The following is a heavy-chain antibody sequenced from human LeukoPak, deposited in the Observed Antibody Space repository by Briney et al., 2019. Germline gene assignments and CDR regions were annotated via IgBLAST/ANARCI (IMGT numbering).Heavy chain of an antibody. D-gene: IGHD3-16*02. CDR3: ARWGSYRSEEIDAFDI. CDR2: INHSGST. V-gene: IGHV4-34*01. CDR1: GGSFSGYY. Sequence: PSETLSLTCAVYGGSFSGYYWSWIRQPPGKGLEWIGEINHSGSTNYNPSLKSRVTISVDTSKNQFSLKLSSVTAADTAVYYCARWGSYRSEEIDAFDIWGQGTMVTVSS. J-gene: IGHJ3*02.